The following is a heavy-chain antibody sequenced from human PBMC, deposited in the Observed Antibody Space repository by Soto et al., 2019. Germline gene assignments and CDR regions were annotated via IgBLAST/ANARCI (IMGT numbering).Heavy chain of an antibody. CDR2: IRSKAYGGTT. D-gene: IGHD2-8*01. J-gene: IGHJ3*02. V-gene: IGHV3-49*03. CDR1: GFTFGDYA. Sequence: GGSLRLSCTASGFTFGDYAMSWFRQAPGKGLEWVGFIRSKAYGGTTEYAASVKGRFTISRDDSKSIAYLQMNSLKTEDTAVYYCTRDLRRMLLFEGDAFDIWGQGTMVTVSS. CDR3: TRDLRRMLLFEGDAFDI.